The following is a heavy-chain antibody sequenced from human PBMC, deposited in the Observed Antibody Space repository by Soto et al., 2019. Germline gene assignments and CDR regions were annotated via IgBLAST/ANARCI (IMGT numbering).Heavy chain of an antibody. CDR1: GGSVSSGSYY. J-gene: IGHJ4*02. CDR2: IYYSGST. Sequence: SETLSLTCTVSGGSVSSGSYYWGWIRQPPGKGLEWIVYIYYSGSTNYNPPVKSPSTISADTPKNHYSPKLRSVTAAATAVYYCASSVYHPRGRFDNWGQATGVTVPS. CDR3: ASSVYHPRGRFDN. D-gene: IGHD3-10*01. V-gene: IGHV4-61*03.